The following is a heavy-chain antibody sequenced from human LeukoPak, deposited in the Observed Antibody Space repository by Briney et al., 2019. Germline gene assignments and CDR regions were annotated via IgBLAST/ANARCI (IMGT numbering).Heavy chain of an antibody. Sequence: GASVKVCCKASGYTFTSYYMHWVRQAPGQGLEWMGIINPSGGSTSYAQKFQGRVTMTRDTSTSTVYMELSSLRSEDTAVYYCARDRGLTIFGVALPEPWFDPWGQGTLVTVSS. V-gene: IGHV1-46*01. J-gene: IGHJ5*02. CDR1: GYTFTSYY. CDR2: INPSGGST. D-gene: IGHD3-3*01. CDR3: ARDRGLTIFGVALPEPWFDP.